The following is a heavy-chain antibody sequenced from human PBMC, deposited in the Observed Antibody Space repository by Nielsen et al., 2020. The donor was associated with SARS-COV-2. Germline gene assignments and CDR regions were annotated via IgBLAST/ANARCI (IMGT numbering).Heavy chain of an antibody. V-gene: IGHV1-3*01. CDR2: INAGNGNT. J-gene: IGHJ4*02. CDR1: GYTFTSYA. D-gene: IGHD5-18*01. CDR3: ARGMQLWLRSDY. Sequence: ASVKVSCKASGYTFTSYAMHWVRQAPGQRLEWMGWINAGNGNTKYSQKFQGRVTITRDTSASTAYMELSSLRSEDTAVYYCARGMQLWLRSDYWGQGTLVTVSS.